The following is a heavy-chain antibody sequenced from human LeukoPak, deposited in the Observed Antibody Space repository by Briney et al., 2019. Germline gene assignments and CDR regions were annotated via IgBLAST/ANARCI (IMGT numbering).Heavy chain of an antibody. V-gene: IGHV4-4*07. CDR3: ARGGGGYSYGDYFDY. Sequence: PSETLSLTCTVSGGSISSYYCSWIRQPAGKGLEWIGRIYTSGSTNYNPSLKSRVTMSVDTSKNQFSLKLSSVTAADTAVYYCARGGGGYSYGDYFDYWGQGNLVTVSS. J-gene: IGHJ4*02. D-gene: IGHD5-18*01. CDR2: IYTSGST. CDR1: GGSISSYY.